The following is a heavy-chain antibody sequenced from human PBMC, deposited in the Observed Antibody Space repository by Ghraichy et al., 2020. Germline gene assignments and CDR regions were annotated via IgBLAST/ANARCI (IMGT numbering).Heavy chain of an antibody. Sequence: ASVKVSCKASGYTFTSYGISWVRQAPGQGLEWMGWISAYNGNTNYAQKLQGRVTMTTDTSTSTAYMELRSLRSDDTAVYYCARVEDRAVAAESFDYWGQGTLVTVSS. V-gene: IGHV1-18*01. J-gene: IGHJ4*02. CDR2: ISAYNGNT. CDR3: ARVEDRAVAAESFDY. D-gene: IGHD6-19*01. CDR1: GYTFTSYG.